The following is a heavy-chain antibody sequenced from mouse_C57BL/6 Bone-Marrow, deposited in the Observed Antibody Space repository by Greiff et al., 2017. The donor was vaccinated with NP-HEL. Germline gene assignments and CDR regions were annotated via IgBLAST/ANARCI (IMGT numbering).Heavy chain of an antibody. V-gene: IGHV1-69*01. J-gene: IGHJ3*01. CDR3: ERGRRGFAY. CDR1: GYTFTSYW. Sequence: QVQLQQPGAELVMPGASVKLSCKASGYTFTSYWMHWVKQRPGQGLEWIGEIDPSDSYTNYNQKFKGKSTLTVDKSSSTAYMQLSSLTSEDSAVYYCERGRRGFAYWGQGTLVTVSA. CDR2: IDPSDSYT.